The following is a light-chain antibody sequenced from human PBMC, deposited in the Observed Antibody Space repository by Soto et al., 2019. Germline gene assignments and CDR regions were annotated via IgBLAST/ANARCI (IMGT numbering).Light chain of an antibody. Sequence: EIVMTQSPVTRSVSPGERATLSCRASQSVRSYLAWYQQKPGQAPRLLISGASSRAADIPDRFSGSGSGTDFTLTINRLEPEDFAVYYCQQYDSSPRTFGQGTKVDIK. J-gene: IGKJ1*01. CDR2: GAS. CDR1: QSVRSY. V-gene: IGKV3-20*01. CDR3: QQYDSSPRT.